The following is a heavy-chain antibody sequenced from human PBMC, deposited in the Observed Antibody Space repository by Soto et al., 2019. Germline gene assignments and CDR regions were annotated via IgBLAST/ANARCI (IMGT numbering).Heavy chain of an antibody. V-gene: IGHV1-18*04. CDR1: GYTFTSYG. CDR2: ISAYNGNT. Sequence: ASVKVSCKASGYTFTSYGISWVRQAPGQGLEWMGWISAYNGNTNYVQKLQGRVTMTTDTSTSTAYMELRSLRSDDTAVYYCARDDSGSYSVGLFDYWGQGTLVTVSS. D-gene: IGHD1-26*01. CDR3: ARDDSGSYSVGLFDY. J-gene: IGHJ4*02.